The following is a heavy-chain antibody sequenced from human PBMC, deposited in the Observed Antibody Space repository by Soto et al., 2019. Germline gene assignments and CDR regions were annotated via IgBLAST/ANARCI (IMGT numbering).Heavy chain of an antibody. CDR1: GFTVSNNY. Sequence: EVQLVETGGGLIQPGGSLRLSCAASGFTVSNNYMSWVRQAPGKGLEWVSLIYSGGSTFYADSVKGRFTISRDNSKNTLFLHMNSLRAEDTAVYFCATYTSLDYWGQGTLVTVSS. J-gene: IGHJ4*02. CDR3: ATYTSLDY. V-gene: IGHV3-53*02. CDR2: IYSGGST. D-gene: IGHD2-2*02.